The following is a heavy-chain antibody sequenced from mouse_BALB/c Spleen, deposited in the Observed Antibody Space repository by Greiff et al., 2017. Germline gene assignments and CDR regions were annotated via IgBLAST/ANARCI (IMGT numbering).Heavy chain of an antibody. J-gene: IGHJ4*01. Sequence: LQQPGAELVKPGASVKMSCKASGYTFTSYNMHWVKQTPGQGLEWIGAIYPGNGDTSYNQKFKGKATLTADKSSSTAYMQLSSLTSEDSAVYYCARRLDYYAMDYWGQGTSVTVSS. CDR3: ARRLDYYAMDY. D-gene: IGHD4-1*01. CDR2: IYPGNGDT. V-gene: IGHV1-12*01. CDR1: GYTFTSYN.